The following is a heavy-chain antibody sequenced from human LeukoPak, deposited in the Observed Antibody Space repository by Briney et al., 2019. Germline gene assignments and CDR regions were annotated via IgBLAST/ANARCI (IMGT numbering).Heavy chain of an antibody. CDR2: IYYSGST. V-gene: IGHV4-39*01. D-gene: IGHD2-2*01. Sequence: PSETLSLTCTVSAGSISSSSYYWGWIRQPPGKGLEWIGSIYYSGSTYYNPSLKSRVTISVDTSKNQFSLKLSSVTAADTAVYYCARHSCASSASCSAYFQHWGQGTLVTVSS. CDR1: AGSISSSSYY. J-gene: IGHJ1*01. CDR3: ARHSCASSASCSAYFQH.